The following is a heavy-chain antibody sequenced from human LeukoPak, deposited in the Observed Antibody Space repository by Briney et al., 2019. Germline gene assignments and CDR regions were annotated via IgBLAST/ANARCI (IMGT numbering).Heavy chain of an antibody. Sequence: SETLSLTCAVYNGSFSGYYWSWVRQSPGKGLEWIGEINQSGSTNYNPSLKSRVTISVDTAKKQLSLKLTSVTAADTAVYYCTRGPRRGVWELSYYYYYGMDVWGQGTTVTVSS. V-gene: IGHV4-34*01. CDR3: TRGPRRGVWELSYYYYYGMDV. D-gene: IGHD1-26*01. J-gene: IGHJ6*02. CDR2: INQSGST. CDR1: NGSFSGYY.